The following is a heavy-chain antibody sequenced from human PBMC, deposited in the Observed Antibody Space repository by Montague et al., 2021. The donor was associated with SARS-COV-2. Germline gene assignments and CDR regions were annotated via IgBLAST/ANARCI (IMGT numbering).Heavy chain of an antibody. J-gene: IGHJ5*02. Sequence: SETLSLTCTVSGGSISSSSYYWSRQPPGTGLEWVGNRNNNESTSSNPXLTIRGSISVDTSTTKFSLSLSFVTAADTDVYDCARQPEVYAWSGVPSGFDPWGQGTLVTVSS. CDR1: GGSISSSSYY. D-gene: IGHD3-3*01. CDR2: RNNNEST. V-gene: IGHV4-59*08. CDR3: ARQPEVYAWSGVPSGFDP.